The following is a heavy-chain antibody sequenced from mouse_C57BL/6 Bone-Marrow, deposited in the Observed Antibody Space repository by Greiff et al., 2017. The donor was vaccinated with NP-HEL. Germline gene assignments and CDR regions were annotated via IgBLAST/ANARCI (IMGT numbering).Heavy chain of an antibody. CDR2: INPGSGGT. V-gene: IGHV1-54*01. CDR1: GYAFTNYL. Sequence: VQVVESGAELVRPGTSVKVSCKASGYAFTNYLIEWVKQRPGQGLAWIGVINPGSGGTNYNEKFKGKATLTADKSSSTAYLQRSSLTSEDSAGYFCARGDAWFAYWGQGTLVTVSA. J-gene: IGHJ3*01. CDR3: ARGDAWFAY.